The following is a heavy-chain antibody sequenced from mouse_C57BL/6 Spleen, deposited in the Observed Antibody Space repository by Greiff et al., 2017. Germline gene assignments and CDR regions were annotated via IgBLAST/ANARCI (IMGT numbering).Heavy chain of an antibody. V-gene: IGHV14-4*01. CDR1: GFNITDDY. D-gene: IGHD2-12*01. CDR2: IDPDNGDT. Sequence: VQLQQSGAELVRPGASVKLSCTASGFNITDDYMHWVKQRPEQGLEWIGWIDPDNGDTDYAAKFQGKATITEDTSSNTAYLQLSGLTSEDTAVYYCSYCVIDYWGQGTTVTVSS. CDR3: SYCVIDY. J-gene: IGHJ2*01.